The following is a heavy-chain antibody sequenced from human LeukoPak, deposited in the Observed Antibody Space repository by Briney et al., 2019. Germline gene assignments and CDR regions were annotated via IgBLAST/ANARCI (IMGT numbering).Heavy chain of an antibody. CDR1: GGSISSGGYY. CDR3: ARDAYGDSRFAH. J-gene: IGHJ4*02. D-gene: IGHD4-17*01. V-gene: IGHV4-31*03. CDR2: IYYSGST. Sequence: SETLSLTCTVSGGSISSGGYYWSWIRQHPGKGLEWIGYIYYSGSTYYNPSLKSRVTISVDTSKNQFSLKLSSVTAADTAVYYCARDAYGDSRFAHWGQGTLVTVSS.